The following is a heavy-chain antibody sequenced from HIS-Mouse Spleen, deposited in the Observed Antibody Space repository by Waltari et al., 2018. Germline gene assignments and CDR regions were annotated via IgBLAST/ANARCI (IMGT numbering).Heavy chain of an antibody. CDR2: ISAYNGNP. J-gene: IGHJ4*02. D-gene: IGHD6-13*01. V-gene: IGHV1-18*01. CDR3: ARENGVESGIAAAGGDY. CDR1: GYTFTSYG. Sequence: QVQLVQSGAEVKKPGASVKVSCKASGYTFTSYGISWVRQAPGQGLEWMGWISAYNGNPNYAHKLQGRVTMTTDTSTSTACMELRSLRSDDTAVYYCARENGVESGIAAAGGDYWGQGTLVTVSS.